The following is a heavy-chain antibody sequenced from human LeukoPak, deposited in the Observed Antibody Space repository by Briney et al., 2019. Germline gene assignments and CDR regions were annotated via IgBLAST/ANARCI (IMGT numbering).Heavy chain of an antibody. CDR1: GSTFDDYA. Sequence: GGSLRLSCAASGSTFDDYAMHWVRQAPGKGLEWVSGISWNSGSIGYADSVKGRFTISRDNAKNSLYLQMNSLRAEDMALYYCAKGGSSSGYGAFDIWGQGTMVTVSS. D-gene: IGHD6-6*01. CDR3: AKGGSSSGYGAFDI. CDR2: ISWNSGSI. V-gene: IGHV3-9*03. J-gene: IGHJ3*02.